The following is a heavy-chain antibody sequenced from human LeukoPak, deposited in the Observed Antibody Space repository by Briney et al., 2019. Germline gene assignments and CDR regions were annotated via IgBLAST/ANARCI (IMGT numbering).Heavy chain of an antibody. CDR3: ATDGTQQNLLWFGE. CDR2: IYHSGST. CDR1: GGSISSSNW. Sequence: PSGTLSLACAVSGGSISSSNWWSWVRQPPGKGLGWIGEIYHSGSTNYNPSLKSRVTISVDKSKNQFSLKLSSVTAADTAVYYCATDGTQQNLLWFGEWGQGTLVTVSS. V-gene: IGHV4-4*02. D-gene: IGHD3-10*01. J-gene: IGHJ4*02.